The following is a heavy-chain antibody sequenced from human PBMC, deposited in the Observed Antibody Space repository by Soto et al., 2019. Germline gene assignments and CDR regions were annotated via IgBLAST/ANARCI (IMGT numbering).Heavy chain of an antibody. CDR3: ARDPLTRYCSGPSCYLGYAFDI. CDR2: ISAYNGNT. CDR1: GYTFTSFG. D-gene: IGHD2-2*01. J-gene: IGHJ3*02. V-gene: IGHV1-18*01. Sequence: QVQLVQSGAEVKKPGASVKVSCKASGYTFTSFGISWVRQAPRQGLEWMGWISAYNGNTKYAQKFQGRVTITTDTSTITAFMELRSLRSDDTAVYYCARDPLTRYCSGPSCYLGYAFDIWGQGTMVTVS.